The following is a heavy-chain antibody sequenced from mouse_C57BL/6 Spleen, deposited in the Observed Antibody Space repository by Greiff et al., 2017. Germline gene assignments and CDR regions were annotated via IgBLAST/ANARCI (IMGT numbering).Heavy chain of an antibody. V-gene: IGHV5-6*01. CDR3: ARPQLNYFDY. CDR1: GFTFSSYG. J-gene: IGHJ2*01. Sequence: EVQLQESGGDLVKPGGSLKLSCAASGFTFSSYGMSWVRQTPDKRLEWVATISSGGSYTYYPDSVKGRFTISRDNAKNTLYLQMSSLKSEDTAMYYCARPQLNYFDYWGQGTTLTVSS. CDR2: ISSGGSYT.